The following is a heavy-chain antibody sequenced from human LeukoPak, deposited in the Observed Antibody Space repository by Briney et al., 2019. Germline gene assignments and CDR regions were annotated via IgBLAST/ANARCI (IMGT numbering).Heavy chain of an antibody. D-gene: IGHD5-12*01. Sequence: SETLSLTCAVYGESFVGYYWTWIRQPPGKGLEWIGEIDYTGSTNYNPSLKSRIKMSVDTSKNQFSVNLNSVTAADTAFYYCARRRIPATITGSKLSSRFDTWGQGTLVTVSS. CDR2: IDYTGST. CDR3: ARRRIPATITGSKLSSRFDT. V-gene: IGHV4-34*01. CDR1: GESFVGYY. J-gene: IGHJ1*01.